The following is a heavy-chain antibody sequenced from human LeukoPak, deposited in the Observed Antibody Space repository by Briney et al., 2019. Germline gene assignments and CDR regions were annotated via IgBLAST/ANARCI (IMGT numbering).Heavy chain of an antibody. Sequence: SETLSLTCTVSGGSISSYYWSLIRQPPGKGLECIGYIYYTGSTNYNPSLKSRVTISVDTSKNQFSLKLSSVTAADTAVYYCAGGPRWNYNYYYMDVWGKGTTVTVSS. CDR2: IYYTGST. CDR3: AGGPRWNYNYYYMDV. V-gene: IGHV4-59*01. CDR1: GGSISSYY. J-gene: IGHJ6*03. D-gene: IGHD4-23*01.